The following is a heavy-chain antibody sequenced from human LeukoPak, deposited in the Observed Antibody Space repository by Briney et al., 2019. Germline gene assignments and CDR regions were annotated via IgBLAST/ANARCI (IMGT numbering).Heavy chain of an antibody. Sequence: PSETLSLTCIVSGGSISSSIYYWAWVRQPPGKGLEWIGTVFYNGATQYSPSLNSRVTISIDTSKNKFSLKLTSVTAADTAVYYCARPSNYWSPYFDYGGQGALVPVSS. J-gene: IGHJ4*02. V-gene: IGHV4-39*07. CDR1: GGSISSSIYY. CDR3: ARPSNYWSPYFDY. CDR2: VFYNGAT. D-gene: IGHD1-1*01.